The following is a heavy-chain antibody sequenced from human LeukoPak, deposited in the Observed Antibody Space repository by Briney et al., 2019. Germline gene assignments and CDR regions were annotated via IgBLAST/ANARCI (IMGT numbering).Heavy chain of an antibody. CDR2: IYSGGST. CDR3: ARDIAVAGTDY. V-gene: IGHV3-53*01. CDR1: GFTVSNNY. D-gene: IGHD6-19*01. J-gene: IGHJ4*02. Sequence: GGSLRLSCAASGFTVSNNYMSWVRQAPGKGLEWVSVIYSGGSTYYADSVKGRFTISRDNSKNTLYLQMNSLRAEDTAVYYCARDIAVAGTDYWGQGTLVTVSS.